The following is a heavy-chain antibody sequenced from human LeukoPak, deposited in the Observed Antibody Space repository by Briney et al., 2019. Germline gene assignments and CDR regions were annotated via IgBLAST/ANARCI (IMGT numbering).Heavy chain of an antibody. V-gene: IGHV3-48*03. CDR2: ISSGGSSI. Sequence: PGGSLRLSCAASGFTFNTYEMHWVRQAPGKGLEWVSYISSGGSSIYYADSVKGRFTISRDNAKNSLYLQVNSLRVEDTAVYYCARRQYYDYGMDVWGQGTTVTVSS. CDR3: ARRQYYDYGMDV. CDR1: GFTFNTYE. J-gene: IGHJ6*02.